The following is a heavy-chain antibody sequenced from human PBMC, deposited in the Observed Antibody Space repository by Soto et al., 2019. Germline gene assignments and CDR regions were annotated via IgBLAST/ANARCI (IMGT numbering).Heavy chain of an antibody. J-gene: IGHJ4*02. Sequence: GGSLRLSCAASGFTFSSYGMSWVRQAPGKGLEWVSAISGSGGSTYYADSVKSRFTISRDNSKNTLYLQMNSLRAEDTAVYYCAKHYDFWSGYFHYWGQGTLVTVSS. CDR1: GFTFSSYG. D-gene: IGHD3-3*01. CDR3: AKHYDFWSGYFHY. CDR2: ISGSGGST. V-gene: IGHV3-23*01.